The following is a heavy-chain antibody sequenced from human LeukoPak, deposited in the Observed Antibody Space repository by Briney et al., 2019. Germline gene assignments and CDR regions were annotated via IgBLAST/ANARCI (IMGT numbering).Heavy chain of an antibody. Sequence: PGGSLRVSCAAPGFTFDEYGMSWVRPAPGKGLEWVSGINWNGGSTGYADSVKGRFTISRDNAKNSLYLQMNSLRAEDTALYYCARLSGSYSRNYYYMDVWGKGTTVTVSS. CDR1: GFTFDEYG. CDR3: ARLSGSYSRNYYYMDV. J-gene: IGHJ6*03. V-gene: IGHV3-20*04. CDR2: INWNGGST. D-gene: IGHD1-26*01.